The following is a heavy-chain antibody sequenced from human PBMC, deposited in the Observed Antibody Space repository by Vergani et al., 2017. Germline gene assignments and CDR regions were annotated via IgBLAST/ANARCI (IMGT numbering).Heavy chain of an antibody. D-gene: IGHD6-6*01. CDR2: ISSSGSTI. V-gene: IGHV3-11*01. CDR1: GFTFSDYY. J-gene: IGHJ3*02. Sequence: QVQLVESGGGLVKPGGSLRLSCAASGFTFSDYYMSWIRQAPGKGLEGVSYISSSGSTIYYADSVKGRFTISRDNAKNSLYLKMNSLRAEDTAVYYCASFRPKYSSSIDAFDIWGQGTMVTVSS. CDR3: ASFRPKYSSSIDAFDI.